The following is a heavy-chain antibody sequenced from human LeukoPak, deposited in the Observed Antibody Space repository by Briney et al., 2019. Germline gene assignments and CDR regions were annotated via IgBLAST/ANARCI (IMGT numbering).Heavy chain of an antibody. V-gene: IGHV3-30*18. Sequence: GRSLRLSCAASGFTFSSYGMHWVRQAPGKGLEWVAVISYDGSNKYYADSVKGRFTISRDNSKNTLYLQMNSLRAEDTAVYYCAKELNDAFDTWGQGTMVTVSS. J-gene: IGHJ3*02. CDR1: GFTFSSYG. CDR3: AKELNDAFDT. CDR2: ISYDGSNK.